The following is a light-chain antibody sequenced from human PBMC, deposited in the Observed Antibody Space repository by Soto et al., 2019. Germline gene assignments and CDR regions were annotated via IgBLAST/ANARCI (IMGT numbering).Light chain of an antibody. CDR1: HSVSNN. V-gene: IGKV3-15*01. CDR3: QQYNYWPET. CDR2: GAS. Sequence: EVVMTQSPATLSVSPGERATLSCRASHSVSNNLAWYQHKPGQAPRLLIYGASTRATGIPARFSGSGSGTEFTLTISSLQSEDFAILYCQQYNYWPETFGPGTKVDIK. J-gene: IGKJ3*01.